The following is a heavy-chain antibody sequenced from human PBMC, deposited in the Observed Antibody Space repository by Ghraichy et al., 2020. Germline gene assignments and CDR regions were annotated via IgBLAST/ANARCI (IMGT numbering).Heavy chain of an antibody. CDR1: GFTFSSYA. V-gene: IGHV3-23*01. CDR3: AKDPRNYYDSSGYQDY. J-gene: IGHJ4*02. D-gene: IGHD3-22*01. Sequence: GGSLRLSCAASGFTFSSYAMSWVRQAPGKGLEWVSAISGSGGSTYYADSVKGRFTISRDNSKNTLYLQMNSLRAEDTAVYYCAKDPRNYYDSSGYQDYWGQGTLVTVSS. CDR2: ISGSGGST.